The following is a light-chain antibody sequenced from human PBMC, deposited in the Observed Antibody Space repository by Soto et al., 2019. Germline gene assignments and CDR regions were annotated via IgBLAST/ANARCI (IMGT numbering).Light chain of an antibody. CDR2: DAS. CDR3: QQLYFYLPVT. J-gene: IGKJ4*01. CDR1: QSISSW. Sequence: IHMTQSPSTLSASVGDRVTITCRASQSISSWLAWYQQKPGKAPKLLIYDASGLESGVPSRFSGSGSGTEFTLTISSLQPEDFATYFCQQLYFYLPVTFGGGTKV. V-gene: IGKV1-5*01.